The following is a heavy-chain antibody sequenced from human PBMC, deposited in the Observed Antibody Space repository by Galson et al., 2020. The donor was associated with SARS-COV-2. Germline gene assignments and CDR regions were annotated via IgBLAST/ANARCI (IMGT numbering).Heavy chain of an antibody. D-gene: IGHD6-19*01. CDR3: SRARGSGCSDY. CDR1: GFTFSSHW. V-gene: IGHV3-74*01. Sequence: TGGSLRLSCAASGFTFSSHWMHWVRQAPGKGLVWVSGINYDGSSTNYADSVKGRFTISRDNAQNTVYLQMNSLRAEDTAVYYCSRARGSGCSDYWGQGTLVTVSS. CDR2: INYDGSST. J-gene: IGHJ4*02.